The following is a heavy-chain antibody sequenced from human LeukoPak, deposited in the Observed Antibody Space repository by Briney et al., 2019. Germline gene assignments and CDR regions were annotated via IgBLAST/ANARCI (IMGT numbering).Heavy chain of an antibody. J-gene: IGHJ6*03. D-gene: IGHD1-26*01. V-gene: IGHV3-48*01. CDR2: ISSSSSTI. CDR1: GFTFSSYS. Sequence: PGGSLRLSCAASGFTFSSYSMNWVRQAPGKGLEWVSYISSSSSTIYYADSVKGRFTISRDNAKKSLYLQMNSLRAEDTAVYYCARSGATPYYYYYYMDVWGKGTTVTVSS. CDR3: ARSGATPYYYYYYMDV.